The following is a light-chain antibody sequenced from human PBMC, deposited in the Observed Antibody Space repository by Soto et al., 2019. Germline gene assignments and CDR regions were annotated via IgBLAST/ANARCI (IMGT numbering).Light chain of an antibody. CDR3: QQYNNWPYT. CDR2: GAS. V-gene: IGKV3-15*01. CDR1: QSVSSN. Sequence: EIVMTQSPATLSVSPGERATLSCRASQSVSSNLAWYHQKPGQAPRLLIYGASTRATGIPARFSGSGSGTEFPLTISSLQSEDFAVYYCQQYNNWPYTFGQGTKLEIK. J-gene: IGKJ2*01.